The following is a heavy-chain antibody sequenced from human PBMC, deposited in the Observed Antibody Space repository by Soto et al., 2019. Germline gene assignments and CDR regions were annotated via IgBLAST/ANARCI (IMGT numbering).Heavy chain of an antibody. V-gene: IGHV3-33*01. J-gene: IGHJ6*03. CDR1: GFTFSSYG. D-gene: IGHD3-3*01. CDR3: ARDIRNYDFWSGHSGDYMDV. Sequence: GGSLRLSCAASGFTFSSYGMHWVRQAPGKGLEWVAVIWYDGSNKYYADSVKGRFTISRDNSKNTLYLQMNSLRAEDTAVYYCARDIRNYDFWSGHSGDYMDVWGKGTTVTVSS. CDR2: IWYDGSNK.